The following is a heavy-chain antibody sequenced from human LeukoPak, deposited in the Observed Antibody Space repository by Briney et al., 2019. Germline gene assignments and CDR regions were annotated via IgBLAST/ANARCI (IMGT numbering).Heavy chain of an antibody. CDR1: GYTFTSYG. V-gene: IGHV1-18*01. D-gene: IGHD3-10*01. J-gene: IGHJ4*02. Sequence: ASVKVSCKASGYTFTSYGISWVRQAPGQGLEWMGWISAYNGNTNYAQKLQGRVTMTTDTSTSTAYMELRSLRSDDTAVYYCARHLKFGGSGSYCYDYWGQGTLVTVSS. CDR3: ARHLKFGGSGSYCYDY. CDR2: ISAYNGNT.